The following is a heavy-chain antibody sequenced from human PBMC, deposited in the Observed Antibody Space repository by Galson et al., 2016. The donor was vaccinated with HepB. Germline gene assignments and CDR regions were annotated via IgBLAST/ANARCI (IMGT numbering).Heavy chain of an antibody. CDR2: ISSSSSYI. CDR1: GFTFSSYS. Sequence: SLRLSCAASGFTFSSYSMNWVRQAPGKGLEWVSSISSSSSYISYADSVKGRFTISRDNAKNSLYLQMNSLRAEDTAVYYCARDTYYDVYFDYWGQGTLVTVSS. CDR3: ARDTYYDVYFDY. V-gene: IGHV3-21*01. J-gene: IGHJ4*02. D-gene: IGHD3-22*01.